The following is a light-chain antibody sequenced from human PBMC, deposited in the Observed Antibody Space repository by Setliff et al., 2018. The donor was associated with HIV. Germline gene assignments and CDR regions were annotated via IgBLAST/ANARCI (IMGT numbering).Light chain of an antibody. CDR2: DVS. J-gene: IGLJ1*01. V-gene: IGLV2-11*01. CDR3: CSYAGSYTFVV. Sequence: QSALTQPRSVSGSPGQSVTISCTGTSSDVGGYNYVSWYQQHPGKAPKLMIYDVSKRPSGVPDRFSGSKSGNTASLTISGLQADDEADYYCCSYAGSYTFVVFGTGTRSPS. CDR1: SSDVGGYNY.